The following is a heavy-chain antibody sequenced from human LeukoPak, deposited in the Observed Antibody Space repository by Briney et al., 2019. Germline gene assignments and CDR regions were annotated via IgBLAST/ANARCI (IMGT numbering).Heavy chain of an antibody. J-gene: IGHJ5*02. Sequence: ASVKVSCKVSGYTLTELSMHWVRQAPGKGLEWMGGFDPEDGETFYAQKFQDRVTMTRDTSISTAHMELSLLRSDDTAVYYCARGDYYGSGKVVAAWGQGTLVTVSS. D-gene: IGHD3-10*01. CDR2: FDPEDGET. CDR3: ARGDYYGSGKVVAA. V-gene: IGHV1-24*01. CDR1: GYTLTELS.